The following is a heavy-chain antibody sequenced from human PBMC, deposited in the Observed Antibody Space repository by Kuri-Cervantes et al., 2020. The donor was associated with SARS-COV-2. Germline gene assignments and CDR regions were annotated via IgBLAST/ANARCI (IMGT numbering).Heavy chain of an antibody. J-gene: IGHJ2*01. CDR1: GFTFSSYE. Sequence: GGSLRLCCAASGFTFSSYEMNWVRQAPGKGLEWVSYISSSGSTIYYADSVKGRFTISRDNAKNSLYLQMNSLRAEDTALYHCARGALWIAAAGRSWYFDLWGRGTLVTVSS. D-gene: IGHD6-13*01. CDR2: ISSSGSTI. V-gene: IGHV3-48*03. CDR3: ARGALWIAAAGRSWYFDL.